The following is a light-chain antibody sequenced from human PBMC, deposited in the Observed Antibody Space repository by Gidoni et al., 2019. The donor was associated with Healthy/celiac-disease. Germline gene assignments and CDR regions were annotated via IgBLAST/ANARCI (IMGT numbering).Light chain of an antibody. CDR2: KAS. CDR1: QSITGW. J-gene: IGKJ1*01. V-gene: IGKV1-5*03. Sequence: DIQMTQSPSTLSASVGDRVTITCRANQSITGWLAWYQQKPGKAPNLLIYKASSLESGVPSRFSGGGSGTEFTLTISSLQPDDFATYYCQQYNNYPWTFGQGTKVEIK. CDR3: QQYNNYPWT.